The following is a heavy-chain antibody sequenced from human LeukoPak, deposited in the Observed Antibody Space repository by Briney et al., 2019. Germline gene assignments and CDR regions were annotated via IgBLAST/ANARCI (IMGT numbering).Heavy chain of an antibody. D-gene: IGHD2-2*01. CDR1: GGSFSGYY. V-gene: IGHV4-34*01. J-gene: IGHJ5*02. Sequence: SETLSLTCAVYGGSFSGYYWSWIRQPPGKGLEWIGEINHSGSTNYNPSLKSRVTISVDTSTNQFSLKLSSVTAADTAVYYCARDLSVVPAATEPNWFDPWGQGTLVTVSS. CDR3: ARDLSVVPAATEPNWFDP. CDR2: INHSGST.